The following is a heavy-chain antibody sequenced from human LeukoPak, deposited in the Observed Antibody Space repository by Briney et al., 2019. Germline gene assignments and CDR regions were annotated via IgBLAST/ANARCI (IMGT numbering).Heavy chain of an antibody. CDR2: IFSHGET. CDR1: GFTVGNNY. V-gene: IGHV3-66*01. D-gene: IGHD2-8*01. J-gene: IGHJ4*02. Sequence: GGSLRLSCAASGFTVGNNYMNWVRQAPGKGLEWVSLIFSHGETSYADSVKGRFTISRDNSKNTLYLQMSGLRVEDTAVYYCARDPPAVSINTYAWGQGTLVTVSS. CDR3: ARDPPAVSINTYA.